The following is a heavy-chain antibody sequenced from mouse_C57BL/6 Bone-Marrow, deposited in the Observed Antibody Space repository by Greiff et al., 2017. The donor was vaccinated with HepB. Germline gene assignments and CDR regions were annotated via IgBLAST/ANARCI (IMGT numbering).Heavy chain of an antibody. Sequence: QLQESGPELVKPGASVKISCKASGYSFTDYNMNWVKQSNGKSLEWIGVINPNYGTTSYNQKFKGKATLTVDQSSSTAYMQLNSLTSEDSAVYYCARPYYGSSWYAMDYWGQGTSVTVSS. CDR1: GYSFTDYN. J-gene: IGHJ4*01. V-gene: IGHV1-39*01. CDR3: ARPYYGSSWYAMDY. D-gene: IGHD1-1*01. CDR2: INPNYGTT.